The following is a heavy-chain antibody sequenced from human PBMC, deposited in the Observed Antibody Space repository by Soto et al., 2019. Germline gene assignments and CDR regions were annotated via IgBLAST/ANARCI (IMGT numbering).Heavy chain of an antibody. V-gene: IGHV4-31*03. CDR1: NGSINSAGHF. J-gene: IGHJ3*01. CDR2: IYYTGST. CDR3: ARRYGWALDF. Sequence: PSETLSLTCSVSNGSINSAGHFWSWLRQHPRKGLEWLGYIYYTGSTYYNPALQRRAAFSVDTSKNRFSLKLTSVTAADTAVYYCARRYGWALDFSAQGTMVTGSS. D-gene: IGHD3-16*01.